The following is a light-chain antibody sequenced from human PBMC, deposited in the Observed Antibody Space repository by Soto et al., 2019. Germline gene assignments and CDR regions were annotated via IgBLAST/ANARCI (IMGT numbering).Light chain of an antibody. J-gene: IGKJ1*01. CDR3: QQYGSSAWT. CDR1: QSVGSSS. CDR2: GAS. Sequence: EIVSTQSPGTLSLAPGERATLAGRASQSVGSSSLAWYQQKPGQAHRLLIYGASSRATGIPDRFSGSGSGTDFPLTISRLEPEDFALYYCQQYGSSAWTFGQGTKVDIK. V-gene: IGKV3-20*01.